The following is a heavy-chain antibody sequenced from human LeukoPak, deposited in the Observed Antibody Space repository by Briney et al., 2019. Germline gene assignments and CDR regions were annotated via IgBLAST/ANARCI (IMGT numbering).Heavy chain of an antibody. CDR2: ISAYNGNT. Sequence: EWMGWISAYNGNTNYAQNLQGRVTLTTDTSTNTAYMELRSLRSDDTALYYCARDPQWRDRGSYFDYWGQGTLVTVSS. CDR3: ARDPQWRDRGSYFDY. V-gene: IGHV1-18*01. D-gene: IGHD6-19*01. J-gene: IGHJ4*02.